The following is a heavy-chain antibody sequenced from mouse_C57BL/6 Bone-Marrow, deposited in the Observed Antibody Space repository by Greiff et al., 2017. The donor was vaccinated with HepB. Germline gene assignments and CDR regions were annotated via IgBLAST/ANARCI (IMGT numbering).Heavy chain of an antibody. D-gene: IGHD2-10*02. CDR3: TRRVSGDFDC. J-gene: IGHJ2*01. Sequence: VQLQQSGAELVRPGASVTLSCKASGYTFTDYEMHWVKQTPVHGLEWIGAIDPETGGTAYNQKFKGKAILTADKSSSTAYMELRSLTSEDSAVYYCTRRVSGDFDCWSHGTTLTVSS. CDR2: IDPETGGT. CDR1: GYTFTDYE. V-gene: IGHV1-15*01.